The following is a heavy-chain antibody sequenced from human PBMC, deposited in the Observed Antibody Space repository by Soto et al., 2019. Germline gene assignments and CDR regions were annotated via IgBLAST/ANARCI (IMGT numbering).Heavy chain of an antibody. CDR3: AKLYWNPRYFDY. D-gene: IGHD1-1*01. Sequence: GGSLRLSCAASGFTFSSVAMTWVRQAPGKGLEWVSSISDNGGNTDYADSVRGRFTLSRDNSKNTLYLQMNHLKAEDTAVYYCAKLYWNPRYFDYWGQGARVTVS. CDR1: GFTFSSVA. CDR2: ISDNGGNT. V-gene: IGHV3-23*01. J-gene: IGHJ4*02.